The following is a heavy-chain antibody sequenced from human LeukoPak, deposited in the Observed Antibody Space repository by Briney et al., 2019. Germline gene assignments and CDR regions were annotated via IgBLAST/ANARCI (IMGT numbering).Heavy chain of an antibody. D-gene: IGHD3-22*01. V-gene: IGHV1-2*02. CDR2: INLNSGDT. CDR3: ARDSLGQGYDFDY. J-gene: IGHJ4*02. CDR1: GYTFTDYY. Sequence: ASLKVSCMASGYTFTDYYMHWVRPAPGRGLEWMAWINLNSGDTYYAQNFQGRVTLTRDTSISTAYMELTRLRSDDTAVYYCARDSLGQGYDFDYWGQGTLVTVSS.